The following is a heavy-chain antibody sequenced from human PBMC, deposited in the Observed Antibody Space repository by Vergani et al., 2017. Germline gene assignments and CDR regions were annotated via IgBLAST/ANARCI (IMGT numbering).Heavy chain of an antibody. D-gene: IGHD2-15*01. V-gene: IGHV1-18*04. Sequence: QVQLVQSGAEVKKPGASVKVSCEGSGYTFRNYGISWVRQAPGEGLEWLGWISVYNGETKFAQKFQGRVTLTRDTSTDTAYMEMGSLRSDDTAVYYCARERIGVRFRQPHYYGMDVWGQGTTVTVSS. CDR3: ARERIGVRFRQPHYYGMDV. CDR2: ISVYNGET. CDR1: GYTFRNYG. J-gene: IGHJ6*02.